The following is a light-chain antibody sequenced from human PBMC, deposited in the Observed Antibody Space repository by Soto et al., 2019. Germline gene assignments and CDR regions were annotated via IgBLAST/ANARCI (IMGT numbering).Light chain of an antibody. CDR1: SSDVGGYNY. V-gene: IGLV2-8*01. Sequence: QSALTQPPSASGSPGQSVTISCTGTSSDVGGYNYVSWYQQHPGKAPKLMIYEVSKRPSGVPDRFSGSNSGNTASLTVSWLQADDEADYYCRSYVGSHNLGVFGGGNKVTVL. CDR2: EVS. J-gene: IGLJ2*01. CDR3: RSYVGSHNLGV.